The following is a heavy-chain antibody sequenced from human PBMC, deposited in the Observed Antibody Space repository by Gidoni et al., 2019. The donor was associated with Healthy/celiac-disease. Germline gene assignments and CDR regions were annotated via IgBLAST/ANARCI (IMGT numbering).Heavy chain of an antibody. J-gene: IGHJ4*02. CDR2: RSYDGSKK. CDR1: GFTFSSYG. Sequence: QVPLVESGGGVVQPGRSLRLSCSASGFTFSSYGMPWVRQAPGKGLEWVEVRSYDGSKKYYADSGKGRFTISRDNSKNTLYLQMNSLRAEDTAVYYCAKSCGGDCSAFDYWGQGTLVTVSS. V-gene: IGHV3-30*18. D-gene: IGHD2-21*02. CDR3: AKSCGGDCSAFDY.